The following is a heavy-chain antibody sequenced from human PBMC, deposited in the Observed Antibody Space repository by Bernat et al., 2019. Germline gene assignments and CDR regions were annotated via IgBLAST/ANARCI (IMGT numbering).Heavy chain of an antibody. CDR1: GFTFSSYG. D-gene: IGHD6-6*01. CDR2: ISYDGSNK. J-gene: IGHJ4*02. V-gene: IGHV3-30*18. CDR3: AKSWSSSYFDY. Sequence: QVQLVESGGGVVQPGRSLRLSCAASGFTFSSYGMHWVRQAPGKGLEWVAVISYDGSNKYYADSVKGRFTISRDNSKNTLDLQMNSLRAEGTAVYYCAKSWSSSYFDYRGQGTLGPVSS.